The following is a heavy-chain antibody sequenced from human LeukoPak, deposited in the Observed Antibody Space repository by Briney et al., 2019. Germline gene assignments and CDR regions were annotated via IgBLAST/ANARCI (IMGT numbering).Heavy chain of an antibody. CDR2: ISYDGSNK. V-gene: IGHV3-30*18. CDR1: GITFSSYW. CDR3: ANLLRWEPY. D-gene: IGHD4-23*01. Sequence: GGSLRLSCAASGITFSSYWMHWVRQAPGKGLEWVAVISYDGSNKYYADSVKGRFTISRDNSKNTLYLQMNSLRAEDTAVYYCANLLRWEPYWGQGTLVTVSS. J-gene: IGHJ4*02.